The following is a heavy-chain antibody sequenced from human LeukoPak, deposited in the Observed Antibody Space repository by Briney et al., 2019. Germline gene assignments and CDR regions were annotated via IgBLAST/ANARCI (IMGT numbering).Heavy chain of an antibody. D-gene: IGHD6-19*01. CDR3: ARQGWYSSGWYYYFDY. J-gene: IGHJ4*02. Sequence: SETLSLTCTVSGGSISSSSYYWGWIRQPPGKGLEWIGSIYYSGSTYYNPSLKSRVTISVDTSKNQFSLKLSSVTAADTAVYYCARQGWYSSGWYYYFDYWGQGTPVTVSS. CDR1: GGSISSSSYY. V-gene: IGHV4-39*01. CDR2: IYYSGST.